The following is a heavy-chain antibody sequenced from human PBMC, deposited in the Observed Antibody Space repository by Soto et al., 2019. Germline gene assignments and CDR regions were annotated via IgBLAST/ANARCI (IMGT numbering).Heavy chain of an antibody. CDR1: GGSFSGYY. CDR3: ARALGYCSSTSCSSFDY. D-gene: IGHD2-2*01. V-gene: IGHV4-34*01. CDR2: INHSGST. Sequence: SETLSLTCAVYGGSFSGYYWSWIHQPPGKGLEWIGEINHSGSTNYNPSLKSRVTISVDTSKNQFSLKLSSVTAADTAVYYCARALGYCSSTSCSSFDYWGQGTLVTVSS. J-gene: IGHJ4*02.